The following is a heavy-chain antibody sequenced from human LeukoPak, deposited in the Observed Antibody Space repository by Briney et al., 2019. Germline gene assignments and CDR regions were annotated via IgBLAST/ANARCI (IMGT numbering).Heavy chain of an antibody. D-gene: IGHD2-15*01. J-gene: IGHJ4*02. V-gene: IGHV3-74*01. CDR3: AKVVGDCSGGSCYSLWNFDY. CDR2: INSDGSST. Sequence: PGGSLRLSCAASGFTFSSYWMHWVRQAPGKGLVWVSRINSDGSSTSYADSVKGRFTISRDNAKNTLYLQMNSLRADEDTAVYYCAKVVGDCSGGSCYSLWNFDYWGQGTLVTVSS. CDR1: GFTFSSYW.